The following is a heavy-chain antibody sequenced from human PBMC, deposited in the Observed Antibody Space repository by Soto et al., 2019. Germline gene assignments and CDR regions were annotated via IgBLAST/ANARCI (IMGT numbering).Heavy chain of an antibody. CDR3: ARHRGPTGPNY. V-gene: IGHV4-39*01. CDR1: GDSITSNYH. D-gene: IGHD3-10*01. Sequence: QLQLQESGPGLVKPSETLSLTCTVSGDSITSNYHWGWIRQPPGKGLEWIGSIYHSGNTYHNPSLKSRVTISVDTSKNHLSLNLRSVTAADTALYYCARHRGPTGPNYWGQGTLVTVSS. J-gene: IGHJ4*02. CDR2: IYHSGNT.